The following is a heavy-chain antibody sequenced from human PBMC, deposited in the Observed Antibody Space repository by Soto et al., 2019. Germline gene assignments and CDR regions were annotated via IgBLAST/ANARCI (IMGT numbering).Heavy chain of an antibody. V-gene: IGHV3-33*01. CDR1: GFTFSSYG. D-gene: IGHD2-15*01. J-gene: IGHJ6*02. CDR2: IWSDGSNK. CDR3: AREGCRGGSCYSPYYYYYGMDV. Sequence: QVQVVESGGGVVQPGRSLRLSCAASGFTFSSYGMHWVRQAPGKGLEWVAVIWSDGSNKYYADSLKGRFTVSRDNSKNTLYLQMNSLRAEDTAVYYCAREGCRGGSCYSPYYYYYGMDVWGQGTTVIVS.